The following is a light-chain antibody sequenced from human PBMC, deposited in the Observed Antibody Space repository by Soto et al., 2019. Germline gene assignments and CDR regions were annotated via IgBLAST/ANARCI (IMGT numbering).Light chain of an antibody. V-gene: IGKV3-20*01. Sequence: EVVLTQSPGTLSLSPGERATLSCRASLSVGSSYLAWYQQKPGQAPRLLIYGTSTRATGIPDRFSGSGSGTDFTLTIARLEPEDFAVYYCQQYGGSPRTFGQGTRLEIK. CDR1: LSVGSSY. CDR3: QQYGGSPRT. CDR2: GTS. J-gene: IGKJ5*01.